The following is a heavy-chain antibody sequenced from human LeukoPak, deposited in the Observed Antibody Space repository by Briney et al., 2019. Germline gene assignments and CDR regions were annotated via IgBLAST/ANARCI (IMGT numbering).Heavy chain of an antibody. CDR2: ISGSGGAT. D-gene: IGHD1-26*01. V-gene: IGHV3-23*01. CDR1: GFTFSSYA. J-gene: IGHJ4*02. CDR3: ARTIVGLYYFDY. Sequence: GGSLRLSCAASGFTFSSYAMSWVRQAPGKGLEWISGISGSGGATHYADSVKGRFTISRDNSRNTLYLQLNSLRVEDTAVYYCARTIVGLYYFDYWGQGTRVTVSS.